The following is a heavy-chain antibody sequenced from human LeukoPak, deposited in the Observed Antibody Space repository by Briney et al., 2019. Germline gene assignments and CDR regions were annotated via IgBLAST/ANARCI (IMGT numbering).Heavy chain of an antibody. J-gene: IGHJ6*03. CDR1: GFTFDDYG. V-gene: IGHV3-20*04. CDR3: AKVPYYYYYYMDV. CDR2: INWNGGST. Sequence: GGSLRLSCAASGFTFDDYGVSWVRQAPGKGLEWVSGINWNGGSTGYADSVKGRFTISRDNAKNSLYLQMNSLRAEDTAVYYCAKVPYYYYYYMDVWGKGTTVTVSS.